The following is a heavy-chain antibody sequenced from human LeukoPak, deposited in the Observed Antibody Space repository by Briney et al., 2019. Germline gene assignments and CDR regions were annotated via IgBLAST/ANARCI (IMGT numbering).Heavy chain of an antibody. J-gene: IGHJ4*02. Sequence: SETLSLTCTVSGGSISSSNWWSWVRQPPGEGLEWIGEIYHSGSTNYNPSLKSRVTISVDKSKNQFSLKLSSVTAADTAVYYCARDPDDYGDYGTFDYWGQGTLVTVSS. CDR2: IYHSGST. CDR3: ARDPDDYGDYGTFDY. V-gene: IGHV4-4*02. D-gene: IGHD4-17*01. CDR1: GGSISSSNW.